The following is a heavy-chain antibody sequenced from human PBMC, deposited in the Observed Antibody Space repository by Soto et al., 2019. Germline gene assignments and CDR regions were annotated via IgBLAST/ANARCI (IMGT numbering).Heavy chain of an antibody. CDR2: ITSRGDYI. J-gene: IGHJ4*02. CDR1: GFSFNVYT. CDR3: ASLTGGAF. D-gene: IGHD7-27*01. Sequence: GSLRLSCVASGFSFNVYTMNWVRQAPGKGLEWVSSITSRGDYIYYTDSVKGRFTISRDNAKNSLYLQMNSLRAEDTAVYSCASLTGGAFWGQGTLVTVSS. V-gene: IGHV3-21*01.